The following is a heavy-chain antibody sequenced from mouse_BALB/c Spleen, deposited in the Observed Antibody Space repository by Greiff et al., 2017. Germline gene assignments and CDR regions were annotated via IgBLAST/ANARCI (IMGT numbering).Heavy chain of an antibody. J-gene: IGHJ3*01. CDR2: IWSGGST. Sequence: QVQLKQSGPGLVQPSQSLSITCTVSGFSLTSYGVHWVRQSPGKGLEWLGVIWSGGSTDYNAAFISRLSISKDNSKSQVFFKMNSLQANDTAIYYCARNRGWDWFAYWGQGTLVTVSA. CDR1: GFSLTSYG. D-gene: IGHD3-3*01. V-gene: IGHV2-2*02. CDR3: ARNRGWDWFAY.